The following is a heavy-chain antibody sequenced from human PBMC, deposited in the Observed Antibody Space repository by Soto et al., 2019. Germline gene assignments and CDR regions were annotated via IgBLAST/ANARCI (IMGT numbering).Heavy chain of an antibody. CDR3: ARSDVVVVPAALQDYGMDV. J-gene: IGHJ6*02. D-gene: IGHD2-2*01. CDR1: GYSFTSYW. V-gene: IGHV5-51*01. CDR2: IYPGDSDT. Sequence: PGESLKISCKGSGYSFTSYWIGWVRQMPGKGLEWMGIIYPGDSDTRYSPSFQGQVTISADKSISTAYLQWSSLKASDTAMYYCARSDVVVVPAALQDYGMDVWGQGTTVTVSS.